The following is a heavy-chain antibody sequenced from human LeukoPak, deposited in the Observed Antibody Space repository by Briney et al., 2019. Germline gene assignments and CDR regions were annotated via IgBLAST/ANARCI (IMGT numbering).Heavy chain of an antibody. CDR2: INSDGTSI. D-gene: IGHD6-19*01. CDR1: GFIFNNYW. Sequence: GGSLRLSCVASGFIFNNYWMHWVRQAPGKGLVWVSRINSDGTSITYADSVKGRFTISRDNAKNTLYLQMNSLRAEDTAVYYCAKAPRRLSDSSGEWGQGTLVTVSS. CDR3: AKAPRRLSDSSGE. V-gene: IGHV3-74*01. J-gene: IGHJ4*02.